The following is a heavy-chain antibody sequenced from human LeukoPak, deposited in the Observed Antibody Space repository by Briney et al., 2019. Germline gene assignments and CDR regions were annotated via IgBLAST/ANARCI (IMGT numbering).Heavy chain of an antibody. D-gene: IGHD6-25*01. CDR3: ARDPGRRGSGLD. CDR2: IYYSGSA. J-gene: IGHJ4*02. CDR1: GGSISSSSYY. Sequence: SETLSLTCTVSGGSISSSSYYWGWIRQPPGKGLEWIGSIYYSGSASYNPSLKSRVTISVDTSKNQFSLRLTSVTAADTAVYYCARDPGRRGSGLDWGQGTLVTVSS. V-gene: IGHV4-39*07.